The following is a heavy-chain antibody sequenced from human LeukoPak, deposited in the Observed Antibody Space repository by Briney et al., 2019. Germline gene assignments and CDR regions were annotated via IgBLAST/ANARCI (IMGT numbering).Heavy chain of an antibody. CDR2: ISAYNGNT. CDR1: GYTFTSYG. Sequence: ASVKVSRKASGYTFTSYGISWVRQAPGQGLEWMGWISAYNGNTNYAQKLQGRVTMTTDTSTSTAYMELRSLRSDDTAVYYCARDRGRGSIAAAGHFDYWGQGTLVTVSS. D-gene: IGHD6-13*01. V-gene: IGHV1-18*01. CDR3: ARDRGRGSIAAAGHFDY. J-gene: IGHJ4*02.